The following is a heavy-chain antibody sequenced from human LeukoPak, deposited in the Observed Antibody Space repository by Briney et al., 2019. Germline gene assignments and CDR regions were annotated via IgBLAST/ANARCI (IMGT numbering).Heavy chain of an antibody. D-gene: IGHD3-10*01. CDR1: GFTFSSYS. V-gene: IGHV3-21*01. CDR2: ISRSGSYI. J-gene: IGHJ3*02. Sequence: PGGSLRLSCAASGFTFSSYSMNWVRQAPGKGLEWVSSISRSGSYIYYADSVKGRFTISRDNAKNSLYLQMNSLRAEDTAVYYCASTDYYGSGSSAFDIWGQGTMVTVSS. CDR3: ASTDYYGSGSSAFDI.